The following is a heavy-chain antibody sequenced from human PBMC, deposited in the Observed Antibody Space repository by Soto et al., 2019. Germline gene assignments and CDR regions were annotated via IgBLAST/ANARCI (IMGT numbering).Heavy chain of an antibody. J-gene: IGHJ4*02. Sequence: QVQLVQPGAAVKTPGSSVKVSCKASGGTFSSYAISWLRQAPGHGLEGMGGILPIFGTANYAQKFQGRVTITAVEATSTAAMELSSLRSEDTPVYYCARESVPKVRWFAYWGQGTLVRVSS. V-gene: IGHV1-69*01. CDR3: ARESVPKVRWFAY. D-gene: IGHD4-17*01. CDR2: ILPIFGTA. CDR1: GGTFSSYA.